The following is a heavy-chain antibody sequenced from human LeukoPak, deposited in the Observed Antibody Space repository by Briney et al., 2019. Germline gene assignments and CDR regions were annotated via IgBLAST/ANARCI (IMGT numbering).Heavy chain of an antibody. CDR1: GGSISSYY. Sequence: SETLSLTCTVSGGSISSYYWSWIRQPPGKGLEWIGYIYYSGSTNYNPSLKSRVTISVDTSKNQFSLKLSSVTAADTAVYYCARGNYGDYYYYMDVWGKGSTVTVSS. CDR3: ARGNYGDYYYYMDV. CDR2: IYYSGST. V-gene: IGHV4-59*01. D-gene: IGHD4-11*01. J-gene: IGHJ6*03.